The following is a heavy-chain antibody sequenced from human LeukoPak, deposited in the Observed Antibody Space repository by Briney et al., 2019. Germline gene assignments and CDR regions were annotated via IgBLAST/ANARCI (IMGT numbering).Heavy chain of an antibody. CDR2: IWYDGSNK. CDR3: ARGYCSGGSCYSNDY. D-gene: IGHD2-15*01. Sequence: GRSLRLSCAASGFTSSSYGMHWVRQAPGKGLEWVAVIWYDGSNKYYADSVKGRFTISRDNSKNTLYLQMNSLRAEDTAVYYCARGYCSGGSCYSNDYWGQGTLVTVSS. CDR1: GFTSSSYG. J-gene: IGHJ4*02. V-gene: IGHV3-33*01.